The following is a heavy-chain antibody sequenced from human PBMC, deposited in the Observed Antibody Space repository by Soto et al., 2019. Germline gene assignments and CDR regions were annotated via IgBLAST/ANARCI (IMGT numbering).Heavy chain of an antibody. Sequence: GGSLRLSCAASGFTFSSYGMHWVRQAPGKGLEWVAVISYDGSNKYYADSVKGRFTISRDNSKNTVYLQMNSLRAEDTAVYYCAKIESRFFYDSSLLWGQGTLVTVSS. CDR1: GFTFSSYG. CDR2: ISYDGSNK. J-gene: IGHJ4*02. CDR3: AKIESRFFYDSSLL. V-gene: IGHV3-30*18. D-gene: IGHD3-22*01.